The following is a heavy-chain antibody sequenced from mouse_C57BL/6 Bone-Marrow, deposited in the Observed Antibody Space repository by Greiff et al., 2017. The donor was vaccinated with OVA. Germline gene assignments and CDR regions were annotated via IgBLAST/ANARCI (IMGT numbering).Heavy chain of an antibody. J-gene: IGHJ2*01. CDR1: GFPITSGYY. V-gene: IGHV12-3*01. D-gene: IGHD2-2*01. CDR2: ITHSGET. Sequence: VKLQESGPGLVKPSQSLFLTCSITGFPITSGYYWIWIRQSPGKPLEWMGYITHSGETFYNPSLQSPISITRETSKNQFFLQLNSVTTEDTAMYYCAGDDMVTTRVDYWGQGTTLTVSS. CDR3: AGDDMVTTRVDY.